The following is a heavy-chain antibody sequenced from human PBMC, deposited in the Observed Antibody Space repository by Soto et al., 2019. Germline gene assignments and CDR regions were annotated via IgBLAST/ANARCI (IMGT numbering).Heavy chain of an antibody. CDR3: TGEVASGY. Sequence: QVQLVESGGGVVQPGRSLRLSCAVSGFTVSTYGMHWVRQAPGKGLEWVAVISRDGGTKYYADSVKGRFTISRDNSRNTLFLEMNSLRGDDRAVDYCTGEVASGYWGQGTLVTVSS. CDR2: ISRDGGTK. D-gene: IGHD2-8*02. J-gene: IGHJ4*02. V-gene: IGHV3-30*03. CDR1: GFTVSTYG.